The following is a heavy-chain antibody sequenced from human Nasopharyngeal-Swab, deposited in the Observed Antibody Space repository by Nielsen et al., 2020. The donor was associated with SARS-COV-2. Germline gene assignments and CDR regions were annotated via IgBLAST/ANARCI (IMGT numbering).Heavy chain of an antibody. J-gene: IGHJ6*02. CDR2: ISAYNGNT. D-gene: IGHD4-11*01. V-gene: IGHV1-18*01. CDR3: ARLTVTTFYYYYGMDV. CDR1: GYTFTSYG. Sequence: ASVKVSCKASGYTFTSYGISWVRQAPGQGLEWMGWISAYNGNTSYAQKLQGRVTMTTDTSTSTAYMELRSLRSDDTAVYYCARLTVTTFYYYYGMDVWGQGTTVTVSS.